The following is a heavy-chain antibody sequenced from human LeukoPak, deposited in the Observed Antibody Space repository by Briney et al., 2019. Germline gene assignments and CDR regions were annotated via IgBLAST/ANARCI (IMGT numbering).Heavy chain of an antibody. CDR3: ARVSLERGKGAFDI. CDR2: IYYSGST. V-gene: IGHV4-39*07. Sequence: SETLSLTCTVSGGSISSSSYYWGWIRQPPGKGLEWIGSIYYSGSTYYNPSLKSRVAISVDTSKNQFSLKLSSVTAADTAVYYCARVSLERGKGAFDIWGQGTMVTVSS. CDR1: GGSISSSSYY. D-gene: IGHD1-1*01. J-gene: IGHJ3*02.